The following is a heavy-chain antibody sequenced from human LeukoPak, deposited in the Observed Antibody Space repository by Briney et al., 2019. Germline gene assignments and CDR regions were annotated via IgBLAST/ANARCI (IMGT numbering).Heavy chain of an antibody. V-gene: IGHV3-23*01. J-gene: IGHJ4*02. D-gene: IGHD2-2*01. CDR2: ISGSGGST. Sequence: GGSLRLSCAASGFTFSSYAMSWVRQAPGKRLEWVSAISGSGGSTYYADSVKGRFTISRDNSKNTLYLQMNSLRAEDTAVYYCAKGYCSSTSCYDFDYWGQGTLVTVSS. CDR1: GFTFSSYA. CDR3: AKGYCSSTSCYDFDY.